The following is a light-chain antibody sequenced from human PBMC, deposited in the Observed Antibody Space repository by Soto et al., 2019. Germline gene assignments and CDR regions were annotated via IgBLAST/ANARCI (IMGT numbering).Light chain of an antibody. CDR3: QQGYSIHSLT. V-gene: IGKV1-39*01. Sequence: DIQMTQSPSSLSASVGDRVTITCRASQSISPYLNWYQHIPGKAPKLLISAASSLQSGVPSRFSGSGSGTEFTLTITYLQPEDFATYYCQQGYSIHSLTFGGGTKVELK. J-gene: IGKJ4*01. CDR2: AAS. CDR1: QSISPY.